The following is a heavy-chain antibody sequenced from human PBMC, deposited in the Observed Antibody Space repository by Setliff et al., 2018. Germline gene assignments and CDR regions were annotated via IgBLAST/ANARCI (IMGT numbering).Heavy chain of an antibody. D-gene: IGHD5-18*01. V-gene: IGHV1-69*05. CDR2: TTPMFGTT. CDR1: GGSFSSYG. Sequence: ASVKVSCKASGGSFSSYGITWVRQAPGQGLEWMGGTTPMFGTTNYAQRFQGRVTIITDESTSTAYMELSSLRSEDTAVYFCAREGVDTRSSTDYRYYMDVWGKGTTVTVSS. J-gene: IGHJ6*03. CDR3: AREGVDTRSSTDYRYYMDV.